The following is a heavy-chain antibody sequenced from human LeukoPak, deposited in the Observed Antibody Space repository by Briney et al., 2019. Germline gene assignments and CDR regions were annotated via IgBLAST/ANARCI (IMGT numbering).Heavy chain of an antibody. CDR3: ASFYSESPPWDAFDT. Sequence: PGRSLRLSCAASGFTFSSYGMHWVRQAPGKGLEWVAVIWYDGSNKYYADSVKGLFTISRDTSKNTLYLQMNSLRAEATAVYYCASFYSESPPWDAFDTWGQGTMVTVSS. J-gene: IGHJ3*02. CDR1: GFTFSSYG. V-gene: IGHV3-33*01. D-gene: IGHD3-10*01. CDR2: IWYDGSNK.